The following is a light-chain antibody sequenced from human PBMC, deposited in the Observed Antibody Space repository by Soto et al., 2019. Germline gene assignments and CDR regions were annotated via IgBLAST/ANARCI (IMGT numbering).Light chain of an antibody. J-gene: IGKJ4*01. V-gene: IGKV3-11*01. CDR1: QSVTTY. CDR3: QQRVNRVT. CDR2: DSS. Sequence: EIVLTQSPATLSLSPGERASLSCRASQSVTTYLAWYQQKPGQAPRLLIYDSSNRATGIPARFSGSGSGTDFTLTISSLESEDFAVYYCQQRVNRVTFGGGTKV.